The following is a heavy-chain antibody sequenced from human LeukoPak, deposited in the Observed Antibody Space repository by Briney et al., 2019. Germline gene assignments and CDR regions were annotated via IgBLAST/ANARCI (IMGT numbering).Heavy chain of an antibody. V-gene: IGHV4-34*01. Sequence: KPSETLSLTCAVYGGSFSGYYWSWLRQPPGKGLEWFGEINHSGSTNYNPSLKSRVTISVDTSKNQFSLKLSSVTAADTAVYYCAGTYYDYVWGSYRRTRGLFDYWGQGTLVTVSP. CDR1: GGSFSGYY. CDR2: INHSGST. CDR3: AGTYYDYVWGSYRRTRGLFDY. J-gene: IGHJ4*02. D-gene: IGHD3-16*02.